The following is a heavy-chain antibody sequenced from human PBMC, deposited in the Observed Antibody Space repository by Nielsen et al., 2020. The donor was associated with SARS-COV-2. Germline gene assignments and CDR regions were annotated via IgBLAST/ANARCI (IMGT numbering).Heavy chain of an antibody. CDR3: TRGEQLVPRYYYYYGVDV. D-gene: IGHD6-6*01. V-gene: IGHV3-49*03. Sequence: GGSLRLSCTASGFTFGNHAMSWFRQAPGKGLEWVGFIRNRAYGGTTEYAASVKGRLTISRDDSKSIAFLQMNSLKADDTAVYYCTRGEQLVPRYYYYYGVDVWGQGTTVTVSS. CDR1: GFTFGNHA. CDR2: IRNRAYGGTT. J-gene: IGHJ6*02.